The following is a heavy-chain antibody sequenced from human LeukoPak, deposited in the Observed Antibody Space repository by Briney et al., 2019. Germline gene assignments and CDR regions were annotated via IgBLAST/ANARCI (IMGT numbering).Heavy chain of an antibody. CDR2: IIPIFGTA. V-gene: IGHV1-69*13. CDR1: GGTFTSYA. D-gene: IGHD3-10*01. J-gene: IGHJ4*02. Sequence: SGKVSCKASGGTFTSYAISWVRQAPGQGLEWRGGIIPIFGTANYAQKFQGRVTITADESTSTAYMELSSLRSEDTAVYYCARDQSYGSGTDFDYWGQGTLVTVSS. CDR3: ARDQSYGSGTDFDY.